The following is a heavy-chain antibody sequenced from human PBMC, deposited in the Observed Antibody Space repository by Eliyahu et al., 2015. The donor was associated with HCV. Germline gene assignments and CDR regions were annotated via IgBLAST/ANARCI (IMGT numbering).Heavy chain of an antibody. V-gene: IGHV3-48*03. D-gene: IGHD5-18*01. CDR3: AREGVDTAMVDY. CDR2: ISSSGSTI. CDR1: GFTFSSYE. Sequence: EVQLVESGGGLVQPGGSLRLSCAASGFTFSSYEMNWVRQAPGKGLEWVSYISSSGSTIYYADSVKGRFTISRDNAKNSLYLQMNSLRAEDTAVYYCAREGVDTAMVDYWGQGTLVTVSS. J-gene: IGHJ4*02.